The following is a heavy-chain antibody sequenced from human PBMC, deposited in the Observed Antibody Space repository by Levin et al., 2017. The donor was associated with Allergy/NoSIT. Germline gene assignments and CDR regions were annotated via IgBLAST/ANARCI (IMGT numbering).Heavy chain of an antibody. CDR1: GFTISEYA. CDR3: SKKQGGTSGFSFDV. Sequence: GESLKISCAVSGFTISEYAMAWVRQAPGKGLEWVSVITGGGFNTYYGDSVKGRFTVSRDDSKDTLYLDLNSLRAEDPAVYYCSKKQGGTSGFSFDVWGQGTMVTVSS. V-gene: IGHV3-23*01. CDR2: ITGGGFNT. J-gene: IGHJ3*01. D-gene: IGHD1-1*01.